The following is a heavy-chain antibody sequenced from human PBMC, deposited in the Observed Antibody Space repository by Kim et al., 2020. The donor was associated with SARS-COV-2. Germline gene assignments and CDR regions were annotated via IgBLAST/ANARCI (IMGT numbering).Heavy chain of an antibody. J-gene: IGHJ5*02. Sequence: YAQKFQGRVTMTRDTSTSTVYMELSSLGSEDTAVYYCARDRRGAVAMFDPWGQGTLVTVSS. CDR3: ARDRRGAVAMFDP. D-gene: IGHD6-19*01. V-gene: IGHV1-46*01.